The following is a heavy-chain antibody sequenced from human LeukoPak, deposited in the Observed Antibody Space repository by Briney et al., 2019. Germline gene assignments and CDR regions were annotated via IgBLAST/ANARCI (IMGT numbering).Heavy chain of an antibody. CDR1: GGSFSGYY. CDR3: ARGGGSGSYYRGYFDY. J-gene: IGHJ4*02. CDR2: INHSGST. D-gene: IGHD3-10*01. V-gene: IGHV4-34*01. Sequence: SETLSLTCAVYGGSFSGYYWSWIRQPPGKGLEWIGEINHSGSTNYNPSLKSRVTISVDTSKNQFSLKLSSVTAADTAVCYCARGGGSGSYYRGYFDYWGQGTLVTVSS.